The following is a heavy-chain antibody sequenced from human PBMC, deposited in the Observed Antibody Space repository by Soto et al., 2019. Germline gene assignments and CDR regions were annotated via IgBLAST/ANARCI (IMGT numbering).Heavy chain of an antibody. V-gene: IGHV1-2*02. CDR3: ARDLPSRVTYPAQLYSSSWP. Sequence: ASVKVSCKASGYTFTGYYMHWVRQAPGQGLEWMGWINPNSGGTNYAQKFQGRVTMTRDTSISTAYMELSRLRSDDTAVYYCARDLPSRVTYPAQLYSSSWPWGQGTLVTVSS. CDR2: INPNSGGT. CDR1: GYTFTGYY. D-gene: IGHD6-13*01. J-gene: IGHJ5*02.